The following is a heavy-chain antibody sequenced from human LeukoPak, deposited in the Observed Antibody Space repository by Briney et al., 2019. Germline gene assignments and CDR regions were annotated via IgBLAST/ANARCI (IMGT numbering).Heavy chain of an antibody. Sequence: GGSLRLSCAASGFTFSGYAMHWVRQASGKGLEWVGRIRSKANSYSKAYAASGKGRFTISRDDSENTAYLQMSSLKTDDTAVYFCTRDGTASDNWNHYFGYWGQGTVVTVSS. CDR3: TRDGTASDNWNHYFGY. V-gene: IGHV3-73*01. D-gene: IGHD1-20*01. J-gene: IGHJ4*02. CDR2: IRSKANSYSK. CDR1: GFTFSGYA.